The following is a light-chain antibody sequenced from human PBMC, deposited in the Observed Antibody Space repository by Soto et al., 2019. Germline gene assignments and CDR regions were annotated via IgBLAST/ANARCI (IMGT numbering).Light chain of an antibody. CDR1: QTVTNS. Sequence: EIVMTQSPVTVSLSLGESTTLSCWASQTVTNSYVAWYQQKPGQAPRLLISEASTRAARIPVRFRGSGSGTEFTLTISSLQSEDFAVYSCQQYSDWPLTFGGGTKLEIK. J-gene: IGKJ4*01. CDR3: QQYSDWPLT. V-gene: IGKV3-15*01. CDR2: EAS.